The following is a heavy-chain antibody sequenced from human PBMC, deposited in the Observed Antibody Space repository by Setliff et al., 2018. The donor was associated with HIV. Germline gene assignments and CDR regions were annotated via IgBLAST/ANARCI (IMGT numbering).Heavy chain of an antibody. CDR2: IYYTGTT. V-gene: IGHV4-59*08. D-gene: IGHD1-26*01. Sequence: SETLSLTCTVSGASISDYFWSWIRQSPGKRPEWIGHIYYTGTTNYSPSLKSRVTMSVDTSKNQFSLSPRSVTTADTGTYFCARWEQLVASCFDYWGHGALVTVSS. CDR3: ARWEQLVASCFDY. J-gene: IGHJ4*01. CDR1: GASISDYF.